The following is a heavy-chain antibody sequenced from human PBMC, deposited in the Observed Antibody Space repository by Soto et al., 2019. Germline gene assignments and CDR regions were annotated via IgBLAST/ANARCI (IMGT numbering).Heavy chain of an antibody. D-gene: IGHD5-18*01. V-gene: IGHV4-39*01. J-gene: IGHJ4*02. CDR2: IYYSGST. Sequence: SETLSLTCTVSGGSISSSSYYWGWIRQPPGKGLEWIGSIYYSGSTYYNPSLKIRVTISVDTSKNQFSLKLSSVTAADTAVYYCARSGYSYGRNPDYWGQGTLVTVSS. CDR1: GGSISSSSYY. CDR3: ARSGYSYGRNPDY.